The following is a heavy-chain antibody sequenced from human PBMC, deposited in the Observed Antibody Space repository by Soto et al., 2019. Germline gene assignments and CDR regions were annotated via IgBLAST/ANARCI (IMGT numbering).Heavy chain of an antibody. CDR2: VSYDGSNK. V-gene: IGHV3-30-3*01. J-gene: IGHJ4*02. CDR3: ARDQQWLVPFDS. D-gene: IGHD6-19*01. CDR1: GFTVGNFA. Sequence: QVQLVESGGGVVQPGRSLRVSCAASGFTVGNFAMHWVRQAPGKGLEWVAVVSYDGSNKYYADSVKGRFTISRDNSKNTLYLQMNRLKAEDTAVYYCARDQQWLVPFDSWGQGTLITVSS.